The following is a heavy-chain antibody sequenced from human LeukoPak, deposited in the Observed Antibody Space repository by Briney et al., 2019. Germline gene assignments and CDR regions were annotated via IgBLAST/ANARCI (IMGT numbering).Heavy chain of an antibody. CDR1: GGSISSYY. D-gene: IGHD3-10*01. CDR3: ARGAYYYGSGQIFDY. V-gene: IGHV4-4*07. Sequence: KPSETLSLTCTVSGGSISSYYWSWIRQPAGKGLEWIGRIYTSGSTNYNPSLKSRVTMSVDTSKNQFSLKLSSVTAADTAVYYCARGAYYYGSGQIFDYWGQGTLVTVSS. CDR2: IYTSGST. J-gene: IGHJ4*02.